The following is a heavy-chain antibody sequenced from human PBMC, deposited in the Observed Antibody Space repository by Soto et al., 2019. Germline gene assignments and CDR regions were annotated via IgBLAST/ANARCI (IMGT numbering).Heavy chain of an antibody. CDR3: ARGGDSSGYLDY. D-gene: IGHD3-22*01. CDR1: GYTFTGYF. V-gene: IGHV1-46*03. CDR2: INPSRGST. J-gene: IGHJ4*02. Sequence: EASVKVSCKASGYTFTGYFMHWVRQAPGQGLEWMGIINPSRGSTTYAQKFQGRVTMSRDTSTSTVYMELISLRSDDTAVYYCARGGDSSGYLDYWGQGTLVTVSS.